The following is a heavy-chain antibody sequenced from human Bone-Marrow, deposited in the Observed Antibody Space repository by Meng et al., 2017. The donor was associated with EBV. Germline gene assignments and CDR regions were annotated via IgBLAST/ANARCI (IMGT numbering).Heavy chain of an antibody. CDR1: GFTFSSYT. CDR3: ARDLPTPTTTFDY. V-gene: IGHV3-30-3*01. D-gene: IGHD1-7*01. Sequence: QVQLVESGGGVVQPGRSLRLSCEASGFTFSSYTMHWVRQAPGKGLEWVAVVSYDGSNNYYAESVKGRFTISRDNAKNTLYLQMSSLRGGDTAVYYCARDLPTPTTTFDYWGQGTLVTVYS. CDR2: VSYDGSNN. J-gene: IGHJ4*02.